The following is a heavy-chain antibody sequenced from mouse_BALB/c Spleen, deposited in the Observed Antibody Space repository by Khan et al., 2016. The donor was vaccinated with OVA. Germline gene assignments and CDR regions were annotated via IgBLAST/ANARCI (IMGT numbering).Heavy chain of an antibody. CDR1: GYSITSDYA. V-gene: IGHV3-2*02. Sequence: EVQLQESGPGLVKPSQSLSLTCTVTGYSITSDYAWNWIRQFPGNKLEWMGYISYSGSTSYPPSRKSRISITRDTYKNQCFVQLKSGTTEETDTSYCARGRAYWGQGTLVTVSA. J-gene: IGHJ3*01. CDR3: ARGRAY. CDR2: ISYSGST. D-gene: IGHD3-3*01.